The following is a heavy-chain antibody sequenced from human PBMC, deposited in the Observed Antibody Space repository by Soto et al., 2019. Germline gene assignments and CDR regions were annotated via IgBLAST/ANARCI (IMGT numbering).Heavy chain of an antibody. D-gene: IGHD6-6*01. V-gene: IGHV3-30-3*01. CDR3: AREKQLVPGFYYGMDV. Sequence: PGGSLRLSCAASGFTFSSYAMHWVRQAPGKWLEWVAVISYDGSNKYYADSVKGRFTISRDNSKNTLYLQMNSLRAEDTAVYYCAREKQLVPGFYYGMDVWGQGXTVTVSS. CDR1: GFTFSSYA. CDR2: ISYDGSNK. J-gene: IGHJ6*02.